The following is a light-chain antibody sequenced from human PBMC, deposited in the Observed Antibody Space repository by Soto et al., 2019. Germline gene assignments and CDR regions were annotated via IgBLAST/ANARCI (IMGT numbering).Light chain of an antibody. V-gene: IGKV3-20*01. CDR1: QSVSSIF. CDR2: GAS. Sequence: EIVLTQSPGTLSLSPGERATLSYRASQSVSSIFLAWYQQKPGQAPRLLIYGASSRATGIPDRFSGSGSGTDFTLTISRLEPEDFAVYYCQQYDSSPITFGQGTRLEIK. J-gene: IGKJ5*01. CDR3: QQYDSSPIT.